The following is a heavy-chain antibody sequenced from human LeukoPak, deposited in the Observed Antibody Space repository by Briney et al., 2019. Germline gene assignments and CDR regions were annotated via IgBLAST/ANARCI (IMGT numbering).Heavy chain of an antibody. CDR3: AKEIEARPEGDY. V-gene: IGHV3-23*01. Sequence: GSLRLSCAASGLTFSSYAMSWVRQAPGKGLEWVSAISGSGGSTYYADSVKGRFTISRDNSKNTLYLQMNSLRAEDTAVYYCAKEIEARPEGDYWGQGTLVTVSS. D-gene: IGHD6-6*01. CDR1: GLTFSSYA. J-gene: IGHJ4*02. CDR2: ISGSGGST.